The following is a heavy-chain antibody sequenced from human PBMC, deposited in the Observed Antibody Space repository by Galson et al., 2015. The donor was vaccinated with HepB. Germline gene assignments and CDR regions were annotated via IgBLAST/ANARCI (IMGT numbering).Heavy chain of an antibody. D-gene: IGHD3-3*01. Sequence: SVKVSCKASGYTFTSYAMNWVRQAPGQGLEWMGWINTNTGNPTYAQGFTGRFVFSLDTSVSTAYLQISSLKAEDTAVYYCARDRRTLLEWFDYMDVWGKGTTVTVSS. V-gene: IGHV7-4-1*02. CDR2: INTNTGNP. J-gene: IGHJ6*03. CDR3: ARDRRTLLEWFDYMDV. CDR1: GYTFTSYA.